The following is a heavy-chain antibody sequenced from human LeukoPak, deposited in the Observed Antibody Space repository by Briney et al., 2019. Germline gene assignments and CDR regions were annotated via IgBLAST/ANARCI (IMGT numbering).Heavy chain of an antibody. CDR2: ISSSSSYI. J-gene: IGHJ4*02. CDR1: GFTFSSYS. Sequence: GGSLRLSCAASGFTFSSYSMNWVRQAPGKGLEWVSSISSSSSYIYYADSVKGRFTISRDNAKNSLYLQMNSPRAEDTAVYYCARGWYDFWSGYYGLWGQGTLVTVSS. CDR3: ARGWYDFWSGYYGL. V-gene: IGHV3-21*01. D-gene: IGHD3-3*01.